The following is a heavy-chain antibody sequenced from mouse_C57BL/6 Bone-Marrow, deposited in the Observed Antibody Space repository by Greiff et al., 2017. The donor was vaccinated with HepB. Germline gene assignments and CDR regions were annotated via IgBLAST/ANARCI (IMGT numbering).Heavy chain of an antibody. V-gene: IGHV1-42*01. Sequence: VQLQQSGPELVKPGASVKISCKASGYSFTGYYMNWVKQSPEKSLEWIGEINPSTGGTTYNQKFKAKATLTVDKSSSTAYMQLKSLTSEDSAVYYCAREAITTVVATDFDVWGTGTTVTVSS. CDR1: GYSFTGYY. CDR2: INPSTGGT. D-gene: IGHD1-1*01. J-gene: IGHJ1*03. CDR3: AREAITTVVATDFDV.